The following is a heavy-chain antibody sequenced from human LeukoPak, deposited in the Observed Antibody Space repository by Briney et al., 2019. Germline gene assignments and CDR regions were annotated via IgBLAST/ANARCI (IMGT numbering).Heavy chain of an antibody. CDR3: ARYILAPGAFDP. J-gene: IGHJ5*02. Sequence: GGSLRLSCAASGFTFSSFAINWVRQAPGKGLEWVSVITGSGSGADYADSVKGRFTISRDNSQNTVHLQMNSLRAEDTAVYYCARYILAPGAFDPWGQGTRVIVSS. D-gene: IGHD5-12*01. CDR1: GFTFSSFA. V-gene: IGHV3-23*01. CDR2: ITGSGSGA.